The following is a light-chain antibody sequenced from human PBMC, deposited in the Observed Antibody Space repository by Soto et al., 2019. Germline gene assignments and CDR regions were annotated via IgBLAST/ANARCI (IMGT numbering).Light chain of an antibody. CDR2: GAS. J-gene: IGKJ1*01. V-gene: IGKV1-27*01. CDR1: QDISNF. CDR3: QKYNSAPWT. Sequence: DIQMTQSPSSLSASVGDRVTITCRASQDISNFLAWYQQKPGKVPKLLIYGASTLQSGVPSRFSGSQSGTDFTLTISSLQPEDGSTYYCQKYNSAPWTFGQGTKVEIK.